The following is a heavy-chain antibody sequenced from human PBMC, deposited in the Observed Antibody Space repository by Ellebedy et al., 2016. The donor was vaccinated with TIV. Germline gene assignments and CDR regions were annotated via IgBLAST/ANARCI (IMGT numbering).Heavy chain of an antibody. J-gene: IGHJ6*02. D-gene: IGHD6-13*01. CDR3: ARYSSPSYYYGMDV. CDR1: GFTFSSYW. Sequence: GGSLRLSCAASGFTFSSYWMSWVRQAPGKGLEWVANIKQDGSEKYYVDSVKGRFTISRDNAKNSLYLQMNSLRAEDTAVYYCARYSSPSYYYGMDVWGQGTTVTVSS. V-gene: IGHV3-7*03. CDR2: IKQDGSEK.